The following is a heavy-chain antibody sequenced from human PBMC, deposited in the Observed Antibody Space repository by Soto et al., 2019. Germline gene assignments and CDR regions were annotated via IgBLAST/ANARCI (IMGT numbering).Heavy chain of an antibody. D-gene: IGHD3-3*01. CDR1: GGSISSYY. V-gene: IGHV4-59*01. CDR3: ARGSFTIFGVVIEDFLGFDP. Sequence: PSETLSLTCTVSGGSISSYYWSWIRQPPGKGLEWIGYIYYSGSTNYNPSLKSRVTISVDTSKNQFSLKLSSVTAADTAVYYCARGSFTIFGVVIEDFLGFDPWGQGTLVTVSS. CDR2: IYYSGST. J-gene: IGHJ5*02.